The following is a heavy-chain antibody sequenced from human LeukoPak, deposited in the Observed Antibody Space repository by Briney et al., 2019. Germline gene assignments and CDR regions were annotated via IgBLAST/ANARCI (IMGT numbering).Heavy chain of an antibody. Sequence: GGSLRLSCTVSGFTVSSNSMSCVRQAPGKGLEWVSFIYSGGNTLYSDSVKGRFTISRDNSKNTLYLQMNSLRAEDTAVYYCARRAGEYSHPYDYWGQGTLVTVSS. CDR3: ARRAGEYSHPYDY. J-gene: IGHJ4*02. CDR2: IYSGGNT. CDR1: GFTVSSNS. V-gene: IGHV3-53*01. D-gene: IGHD4-17*01.